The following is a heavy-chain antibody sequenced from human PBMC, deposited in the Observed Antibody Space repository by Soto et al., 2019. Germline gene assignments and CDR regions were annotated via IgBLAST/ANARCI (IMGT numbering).Heavy chain of an antibody. CDR1: GGTFSSYA. D-gene: IGHD3-9*01. CDR3: ARGPYYDILTGSPYYYYYGMDV. Sequence: ASVKVSCKASGGTFSSYAISWVRQAPGQGREWMGGIIPIFGTANYAQKFQGRVTITADESTSTAYMELSSLRYEETAVYYCARGPYYDILTGSPYYYYYGMDVWGQGTTVTVSS. V-gene: IGHV1-69*13. CDR2: IIPIFGTA. J-gene: IGHJ6*02.